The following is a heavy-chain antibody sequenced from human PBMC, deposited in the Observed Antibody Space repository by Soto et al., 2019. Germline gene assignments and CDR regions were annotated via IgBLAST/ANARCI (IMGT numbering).Heavy chain of an antibody. J-gene: IGHJ4*02. CDR1: GGSISSGTYH. Sequence: QVQLQESGPGLVKPSQTLSLTCTVSGGSISSGTYHWTWIRQHPGKGLEWIGYIYYSGSTYYNPSLTSRVTISVDTSKNQFSLRLSSVTAADTAVYYCAREMNYSDTSGDSYFDCWGQGTLVTVSS. CDR3: AREMNYSDTSGDSYFDC. V-gene: IGHV4-31*03. CDR2: IYYSGST. D-gene: IGHD3-22*01.